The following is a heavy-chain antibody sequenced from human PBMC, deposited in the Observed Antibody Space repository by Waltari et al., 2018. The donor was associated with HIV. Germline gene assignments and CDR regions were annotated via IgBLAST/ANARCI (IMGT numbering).Heavy chain of an antibody. CDR2: IRAGGVST. CDR3: ARDLGGYWYFDL. D-gene: IGHD3-16*01. V-gene: IGHV3-23*01. CDR1: GFTFSSYA. J-gene: IGHJ2*01. Sequence: EVQLLESGGGLVQPGGSLRLSCAASGFTFSSYAMRWVRQAPGKGLECVSAIRAGGVSTYYADSVKGRFTIARDNSKNTVYLQMNSLRGEDTAVYYCARDLGGYWYFDLWGRGTLVTVSS.